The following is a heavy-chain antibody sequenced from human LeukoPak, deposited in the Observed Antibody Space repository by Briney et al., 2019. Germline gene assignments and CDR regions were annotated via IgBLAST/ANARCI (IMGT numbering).Heavy chain of an antibody. V-gene: IGHV4-34*01. D-gene: IGHD6-13*01. CDR3: ARAIAAPVFFDY. CDR1: GGSFSGYY. Sequence: PSETLSLTCAVYGGSFSGYYWSWIRQPPGKGLEWIGEINHSGSTNYNPSLKSRVTISVDTSKNQFSLKLSSVTAAAPAVYYCARAIAAPVFFDYWGQGTLVTVSS. CDR2: INHSGST. J-gene: IGHJ4*02.